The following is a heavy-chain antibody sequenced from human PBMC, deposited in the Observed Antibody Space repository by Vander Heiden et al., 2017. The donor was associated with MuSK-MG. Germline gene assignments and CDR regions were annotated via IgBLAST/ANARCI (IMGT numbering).Heavy chain of an antibody. D-gene: IGHD3-16*02. CDR3: ARGASDYIWGSYRTIRDY. CDR2: INHSGST. V-gene: IGHV4-34*01. CDR1: GGSFSGYY. Sequence: QVQLQQWGAGLLKPSETLSLTCAVDGGSFSGYYWSWIRQPPGKGLEWIGEINHSGSTNYNPSLKSRVTISVDTSKNQFSLKLSSVTAADTAVYYCARGASDYIWGSYRTIRDYWGQGTLVTVSS. J-gene: IGHJ4*02.